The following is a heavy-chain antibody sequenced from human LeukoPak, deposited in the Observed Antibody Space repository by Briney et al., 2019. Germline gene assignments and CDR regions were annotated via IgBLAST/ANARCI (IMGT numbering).Heavy chain of an antibody. CDR3: ARDYVVVVVTEAFDI. Sequence: GGSLRLSCAASGFTFSSYSMNWVRQAPEKGLEWVSSISSSSSYIYYADSVKGRFTISRDNAKNSLYLQMNSLRAEDTAVYYCARDYVVVVVTEAFDIWGQGTMVTVSS. J-gene: IGHJ3*02. CDR1: GFTFSSYS. CDR2: ISSSSSYI. D-gene: IGHD2-15*01. V-gene: IGHV3-21*01.